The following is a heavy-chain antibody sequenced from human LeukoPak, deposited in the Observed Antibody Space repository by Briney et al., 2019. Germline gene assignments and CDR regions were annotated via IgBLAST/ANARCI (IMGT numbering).Heavy chain of an antibody. CDR1: GFTFSSYG. CDR3: ASSVANHGSFYY. V-gene: IGHV3-33*01. J-gene: IGHJ4*02. Sequence: GGSLRLSCAASGFTFSSYGMHWVRQVPGKGLEWVAVIWYDGSNKYYADSVKGRFTISRDNSKNTLYLQMNSLRAEDTGVYYCASSVANHGSFYYWGQGTLVTVSS. D-gene: IGHD5-12*01. CDR2: IWYDGSNK.